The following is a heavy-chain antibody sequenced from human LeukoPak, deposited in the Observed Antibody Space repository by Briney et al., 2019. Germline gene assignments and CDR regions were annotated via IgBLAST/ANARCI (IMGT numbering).Heavy chain of an antibody. Sequence: ASVKLSCKPSGGTFSGYAFSWVRQAPGQGLEWMGGSIPMFGRTNYAHTFQGRVTITADESTSTAYMELTSLRSDDTAVYYCASDQGLWFGELLPHGEYFQHWGQGTLVTVSS. CDR1: GGTFSGYA. CDR2: SIPMFGRT. D-gene: IGHD3-10*01. CDR3: ASDQGLWFGELLPHGEYFQH. V-gene: IGHV1-69*13. J-gene: IGHJ1*01.